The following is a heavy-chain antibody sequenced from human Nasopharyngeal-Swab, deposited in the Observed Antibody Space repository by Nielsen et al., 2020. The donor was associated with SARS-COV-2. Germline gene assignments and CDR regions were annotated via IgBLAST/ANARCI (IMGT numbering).Heavy chain of an antibody. J-gene: IGHJ4*02. Sequence: GSLRLSCTASGFTFGDYAMSWVRQAPGKGLEWVGFIRSKAYGGTTEYAASVKGRFTISRDDSKSIAYLQMNSLKTEDTAVYYCTRDEVLTVATNYWGQGTLVTVSS. V-gene: IGHV3-49*04. CDR1: GFTFGDYA. CDR3: TRDEVLTVATNY. CDR2: IRSKAYGGTT. D-gene: IGHD5-12*01.